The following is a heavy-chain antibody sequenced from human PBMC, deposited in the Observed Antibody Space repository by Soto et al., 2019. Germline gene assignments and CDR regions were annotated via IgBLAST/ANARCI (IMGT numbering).Heavy chain of an antibody. CDR1: GYTFTSYY. Sequence: QVQLVQSGAEVKKPGASVKVSCKAPGYTFTSYYMHWVRQAPGQGLEWMGISNPSGGSTSYAQKFQGRVTMTRDTSTSTVYMELSSLRSEDTAVYYCARGWGSTSFRRAEYFQHWGQGTLVTVSS. J-gene: IGHJ1*01. D-gene: IGHD2-2*01. CDR3: ARGWGSTSFRRAEYFQH. V-gene: IGHV1-46*03. CDR2: SNPSGGST.